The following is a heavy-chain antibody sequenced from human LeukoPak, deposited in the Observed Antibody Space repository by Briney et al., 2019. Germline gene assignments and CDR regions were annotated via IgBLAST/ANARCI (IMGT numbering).Heavy chain of an antibody. Sequence: SQTLSLTCTVSGGSISSGTYYWSWIRQPAGKGLEWIGRIYTSGSTNYNPSLKSRVTISEDTSKNQFSLKLSSVTAADTAVYYCARGGAVAGNYFDYWGQGTLVTVSS. J-gene: IGHJ4*02. CDR2: IYTSGST. D-gene: IGHD6-19*01. CDR3: ARGGAVAGNYFDY. V-gene: IGHV4-61*02. CDR1: GGSISSGTYY.